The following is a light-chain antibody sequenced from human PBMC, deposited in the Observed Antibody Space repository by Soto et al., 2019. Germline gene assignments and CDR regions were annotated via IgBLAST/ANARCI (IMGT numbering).Light chain of an antibody. Sequence: DIQMTQSPSSLSASVGDGVTITCRAIQSISNYVNCYQQKPGKAPNLLIYAASRLQRGVLSRFRGTGSRRDFTLTISSLQAEDFATYYCQETFSTPSFTFGGGTKVDIK. CDR1: QSISNY. V-gene: IGKV1-39*01. CDR2: AAS. CDR3: QETFSTPSFT. J-gene: IGKJ4*01.